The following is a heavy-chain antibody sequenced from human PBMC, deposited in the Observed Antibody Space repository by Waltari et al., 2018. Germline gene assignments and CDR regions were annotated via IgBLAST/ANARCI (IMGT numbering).Heavy chain of an antibody. CDR2: ISYDGSNK. CDR1: GFTFSSYA. V-gene: IGHV3-30-3*01. D-gene: IGHD3-22*01. J-gene: IGHJ4*02. CDR3: ASSSGYYFG. Sequence: QVQLVESGGGVVQPGRSLSLSCAASGFTFSSYAMPWVRQAPGKGLEWVAVISYDGSNKYYADSVKGRFTISRDNSKNTLYLQMNSLRAADTAVYYCASSSGYYFGWGQGTLVTFSS.